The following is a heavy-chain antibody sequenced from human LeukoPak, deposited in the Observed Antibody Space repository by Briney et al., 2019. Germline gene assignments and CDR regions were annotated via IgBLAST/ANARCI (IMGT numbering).Heavy chain of an antibody. V-gene: IGHV3-30*03. CDR2: VSHDETKK. CDR1: GFTFSDYG. D-gene: IGHD4-23*01. Sequence: PGGSLRLSCAASGFTFSDYGMHWVRLAPGKGLECVAVVSHDETKKSYGESVKGRFTISRDNSANLVYLQMDSLTIEDTAVYFCARDWGRGNSYYFDYWGQGTLVTVSS. J-gene: IGHJ4*02. CDR3: ARDWGRGNSYYFDY.